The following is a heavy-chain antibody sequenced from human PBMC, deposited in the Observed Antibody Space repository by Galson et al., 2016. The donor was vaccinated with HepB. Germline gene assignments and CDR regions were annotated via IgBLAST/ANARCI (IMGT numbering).Heavy chain of an antibody. J-gene: IGHJ6*02. CDR2: ISYGGST. CDR1: GGSLSSSDWH. V-gene: IGHV4-39*01. Sequence: SETLSLTCSVSGGSLSSSDWHWAWIRQSPGMGLEWIGSISYGGSTYHNPSLKSRVSMSIDRSKNQFSLRLSSVTAADTAVYYCARLPLLYYGMDVWGQGTPVTVSS. CDR3: ARLPLLYYGMDV. D-gene: IGHD2-15*01.